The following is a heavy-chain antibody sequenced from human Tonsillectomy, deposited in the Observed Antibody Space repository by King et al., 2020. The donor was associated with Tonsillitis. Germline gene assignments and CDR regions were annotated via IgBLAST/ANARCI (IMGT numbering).Heavy chain of an antibody. CDR2: ISAYNGNT. V-gene: IGHV1-18*01. CDR1: GYTFSSNA. J-gene: IGHJ4*02. D-gene: IGHD6-13*01. CDR3: ARDQRAAAGDY. Sequence: VQLVQSGAEVKKPGASVKVSCKASGYTFSSNAISWVRQAPGQGLEWMGWISAYNGNTHYAQKFQGRVTITTDTSTSTAYMGLRSLRSDDTAVYYCARDQRAAAGDYWGQGTLVTVSS.